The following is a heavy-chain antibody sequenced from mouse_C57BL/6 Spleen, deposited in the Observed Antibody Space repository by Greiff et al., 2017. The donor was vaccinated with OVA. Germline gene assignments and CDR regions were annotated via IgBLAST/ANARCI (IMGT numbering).Heavy chain of an antibody. D-gene: IGHD1-3*01. J-gene: IGHJ1*03. V-gene: IGHV1-55*01. CDR3: ARRISSYFDV. Sequence: QVQLQQSGAELVKPGASVKMSCKASGYTFTSYWITWVKQRPGQGLEWIGDIYPGSGSTNYNEKFKSKATLTVDTSSSTAYMQLSSLTSEDSAVYYCARRISSYFDVWGTGTTVTVSS. CDR1: GYTFTSYW. CDR2: IYPGSGST.